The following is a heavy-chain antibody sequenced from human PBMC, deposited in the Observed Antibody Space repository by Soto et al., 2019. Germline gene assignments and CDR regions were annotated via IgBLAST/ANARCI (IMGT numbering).Heavy chain of an antibody. D-gene: IGHD2-15*01. CDR1: GFIVSNTY. V-gene: IGHV3-66*01. CDR3: AREPGDCRGDSCSITGDAYDI. J-gene: IGHJ3*02. CDR2: ISNRGET. Sequence: EVQLVESGGGLVQPGGYLRLSCTASGFIVSNTYVNWVRPAPGKGLEWVSVISNRGETHYADSVRARLSLSRDISDNTLHLQMNNLRVEDTAVYYCAREPGDCRGDSCSITGDAYDIWGQGTMVTVSS.